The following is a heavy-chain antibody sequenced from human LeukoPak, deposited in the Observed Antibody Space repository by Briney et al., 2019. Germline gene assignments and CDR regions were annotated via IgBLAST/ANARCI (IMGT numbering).Heavy chain of an antibody. J-gene: IGHJ6*03. CDR2: MYYSGST. Sequence: SETLSLTCTVSGGSISNYYWTWIRQPPGKGLEWIAYMYYSGSTNYNPSLKSQVTISVDTSKNQFSLKLSSVTVADTAVYYCARIKGLHSSPTHYYYMDVWGKGTTVTVSS. D-gene: IGHD6-13*01. CDR1: GGSISNYY. CDR3: ARIKGLHSSPTHYYYMDV. V-gene: IGHV4-59*01.